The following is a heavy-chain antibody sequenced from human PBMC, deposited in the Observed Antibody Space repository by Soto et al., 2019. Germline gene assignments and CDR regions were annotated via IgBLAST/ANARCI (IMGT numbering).Heavy chain of an antibody. V-gene: IGHV3-21*01. J-gene: IGHJ6*02. Sequence: GGSLRLSCAASGFTFSSYTINWVRQAPGKGLEWVSSISTSSYYRFYADSVKGRFTISRDNAKNSVDLQMNSLRVEDTAVYYRERLEGMTTVVDDGMDVWGQGTTVTVSS. D-gene: IGHD4-17*01. CDR1: GFTFSSYT. CDR2: ISTSSYYR. CDR3: ERLEGMTTVVDDGMDV.